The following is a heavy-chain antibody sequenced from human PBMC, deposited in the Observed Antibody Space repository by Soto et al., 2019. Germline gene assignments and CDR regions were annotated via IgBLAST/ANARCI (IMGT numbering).Heavy chain of an antibody. D-gene: IGHD3-9*01. J-gene: IGHJ4*01. CDR3: ARATIQSHQTEGQPPTSQTLDY. Sequence: SETLSLTCAVDGEAFSGFFWTWLRQPPGDGLEWIGEISNSENINYNPSLKSRVIMSVDTSKNQFSLKLTSLTAADTAVYFCARATIQSHQTEGQPPTSQTLDYWGQGTQVTVS. CDR1: GEAFSGFF. V-gene: IGHV4-34*01. CDR2: ISNSENI.